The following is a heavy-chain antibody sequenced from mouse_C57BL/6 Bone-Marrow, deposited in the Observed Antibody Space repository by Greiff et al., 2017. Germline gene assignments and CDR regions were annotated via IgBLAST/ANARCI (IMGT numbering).Heavy chain of an antibody. Sequence: VQLQQSGPELVKPGASVKLSCKASGYTFTSYDINWVKQRPGQGLEWIGWIYPRDGSTKYNEKFKGKATLTVDTSSSTAYMELHSLTSEDSAVYFCARVEFDGSSGDCYFDFWGTGTTVTVSS. V-gene: IGHV1-85*01. CDR2: IYPRDGST. CDR1: GYTFTSYD. J-gene: IGHJ1*03. D-gene: IGHD1-1*01. CDR3: ARVEFDGSSGDCYFDF.